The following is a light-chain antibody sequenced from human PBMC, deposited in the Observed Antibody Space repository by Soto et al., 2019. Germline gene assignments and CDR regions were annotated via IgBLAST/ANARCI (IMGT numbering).Light chain of an antibody. V-gene: IGKV1-5*03. CDR1: QSISDW. CDR3: QQYNRFPYT. Sequence: DIQMTQSPSTLSASVGDRVTITCRASQSISDWLAWYQQRSGKAPKLLIYKASSLQSGVPPRFSGSGSGTKFTLTISSLQPDDFATYYCQQYNRFPYTFGQGTKLEIK. J-gene: IGKJ2*01. CDR2: KAS.